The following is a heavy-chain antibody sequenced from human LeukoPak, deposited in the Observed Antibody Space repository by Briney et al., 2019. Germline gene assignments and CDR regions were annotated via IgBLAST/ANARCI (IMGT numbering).Heavy chain of an antibody. CDR1: GYTFTGYY. CDR2: INPNSGGA. D-gene: IGHD3-10*01. CDR3: ARGWFGEFHTIYFDY. J-gene: IGHJ4*02. V-gene: IGHV1-2*02. Sequence: ASVKVSCKASGYTFTGYYMHWVRQAPGQGLEWMGWINPNSGGANYAQKFQGRVTMTTDTSTSTAYMELRSLRSDDTAVYYCARGWFGEFHTIYFDYWGQGTLVTVSS.